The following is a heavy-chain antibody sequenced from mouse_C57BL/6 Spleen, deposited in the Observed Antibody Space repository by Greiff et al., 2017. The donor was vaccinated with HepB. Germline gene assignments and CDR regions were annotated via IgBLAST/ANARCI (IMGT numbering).Heavy chain of an antibody. D-gene: IGHD1-1*01. CDR3: ARRGYYGSSYGYFDV. Sequence: EVKLEESGGDLVKPGGSLKLSCAASGFTFSSYGMSWVRQTPDKRLEWVATISSGGSYTYYPDSVKGRFTISRDNAKNTLYLQMSSLKSEDTAMYYCARRGYYGSSYGYFDVWGTGTTVTVSS. CDR1: GFTFSSYG. V-gene: IGHV5-6*02. CDR2: ISSGGSYT. J-gene: IGHJ1*03.